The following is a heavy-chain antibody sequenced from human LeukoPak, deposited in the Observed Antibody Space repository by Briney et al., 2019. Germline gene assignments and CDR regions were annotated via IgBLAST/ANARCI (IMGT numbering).Heavy chain of an antibody. V-gene: IGHV3-74*01. CDR2: INGDGSTT. CDR1: GFTFSNYW. CDR3: ARGWVTATGTIY. Sequence: GGSLRLSCAASGFTFSNYWMHWVRQVPGKGLVWVSRINGDGSTTSYADSVKGRFTISRDNAKNTLYLQMNSLRAEDTAVYYCARGWVTATGTIYWGQGTLVTVSS. D-gene: IGHD6-13*01. J-gene: IGHJ4*02.